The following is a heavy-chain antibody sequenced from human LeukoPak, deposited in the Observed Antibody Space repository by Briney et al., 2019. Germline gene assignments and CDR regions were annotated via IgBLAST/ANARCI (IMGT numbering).Heavy chain of an antibody. Sequence: SETLSLTCTVSGVSISSSNSYWGWIRQPPGKGLEWIGSIYYTGNTYYNASLKSQVSISIDTSKNQFSLKLSSVTAADTAVYYCARSPYAYYFDYWGQGTLVTVSS. CDR3: ARSPYAYYFDY. V-gene: IGHV4-39*07. D-gene: IGHD3-16*01. CDR2: IYYTGNT. J-gene: IGHJ4*02. CDR1: GVSISSSNSY.